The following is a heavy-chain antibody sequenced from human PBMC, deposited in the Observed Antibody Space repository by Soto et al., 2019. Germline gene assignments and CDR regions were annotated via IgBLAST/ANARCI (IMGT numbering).Heavy chain of an antibody. CDR2: IKEDGSEK. J-gene: IGHJ4*02. Sequence: GGSLRLSCEASGFSFSTYWMSWVRQAPGKGLEWVAKIKEDGSEKHYVDSMKGRFTISRDNARNSLFLQMNNLRVEDTAVYYCARGGAASGYYVHWGQGTVATVYS. D-gene: IGHD3-3*01. V-gene: IGHV3-7*01. CDR1: GFSFSTYW. CDR3: ARGGAASGYYVH.